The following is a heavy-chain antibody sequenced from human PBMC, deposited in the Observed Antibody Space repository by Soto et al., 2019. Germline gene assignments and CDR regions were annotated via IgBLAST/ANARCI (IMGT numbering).Heavy chain of an antibody. V-gene: IGHV4-39*01. J-gene: IGHJ5*02. Sequence: SETLSLTCTVSGGSISSSSYYWGWIRHPPGKGLEWIGSIYYSGSTYYNPSLKSRVTISVDTSKNQFSLKLSSVPAAVTAVYYCVSKVSKYYNFWSGRDWFDPWGQGTLVTVSS. CDR2: IYYSGST. CDR1: GGSISSSSYY. CDR3: VSKVSKYYNFWSGRDWFDP. D-gene: IGHD3-3*01.